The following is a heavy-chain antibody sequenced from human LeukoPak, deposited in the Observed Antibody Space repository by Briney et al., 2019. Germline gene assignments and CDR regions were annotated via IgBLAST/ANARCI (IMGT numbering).Heavy chain of an antibody. Sequence: GGSLRLSCAASGFTFSSYWMHWVRQAPGKGLVWVSHINTDGSSTTYADSVKGRLTISRDNAKNTLYLQMTSLRAEDTAVYYCARSGGSSSLGYWGQGTLVTVFS. J-gene: IGHJ4*02. CDR2: INTDGSST. CDR1: GFTFSSYW. D-gene: IGHD6-6*01. V-gene: IGHV3-74*01. CDR3: ARSGGSSSLGY.